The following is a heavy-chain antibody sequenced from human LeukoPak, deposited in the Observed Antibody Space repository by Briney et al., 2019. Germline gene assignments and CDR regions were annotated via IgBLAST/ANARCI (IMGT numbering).Heavy chain of an antibody. D-gene: IGHD5-12*01. CDR3: AKDWAVLGTMVPN. CDR2: IRFDGTNK. Sequence: GGSRRLSCAASGLIFGSYGMHWVRQAPGKGLEWVAFIRFDGTNKYYAESVKGRFTISRDNSKNTLYLQMNSPRPEDTAVYYCAKDWAVLGTMVPNWGQGTVVTVSS. CDR1: GLIFGSYG. V-gene: IGHV3-30*02. J-gene: IGHJ4*02.